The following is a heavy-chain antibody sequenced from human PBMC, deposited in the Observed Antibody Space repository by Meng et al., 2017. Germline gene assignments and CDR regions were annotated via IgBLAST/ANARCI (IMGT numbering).Heavy chain of an antibody. CDR2: IYYSGST. Sequence: GSLRLSCTVSGGSISSSSYYWGWLRPPPGKGLEWIGSIYYSGSTYYNPSLKSRVTISVDTSKNQFSLKLSSVTAADTAVYYGARHDCSSTSCYAYYYYGMDVWGQGTTVTVSS. CDR3: ARHDCSSTSCYAYYYYGMDV. J-gene: IGHJ6*02. D-gene: IGHD2-2*01. CDR1: GGSISSSSYY. V-gene: IGHV4-39*07.